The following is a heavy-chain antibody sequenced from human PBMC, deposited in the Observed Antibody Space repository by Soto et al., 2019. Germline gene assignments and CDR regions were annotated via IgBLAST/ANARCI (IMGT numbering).Heavy chain of an antibody. CDR3: ARVSWREKYGMDV. J-gene: IGHJ6*02. CDR1: GFTFSRFA. V-gene: IGHV3-23*01. CDR2: FSGPGGGT. Sequence: EVQLLESGGGLVHLGGSLRLSCEASGFTFSRFAMSWVRQTPGKGLEWVSTFSGPGGGTYYADYVKGRFTISRDNAKNSLYLQMNRLRAEDTAVYYCARVSWREKYGMDVWGQGTTVTVSS.